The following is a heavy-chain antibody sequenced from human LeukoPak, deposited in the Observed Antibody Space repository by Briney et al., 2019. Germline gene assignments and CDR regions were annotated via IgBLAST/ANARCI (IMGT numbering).Heavy chain of an antibody. CDR2: IYYSGST. CDR3: ARGTSSGYYNWFDP. J-gene: IGHJ5*02. V-gene: IGHV4-59*01. Sequence: SETLSLTCTVSGGSISSYYWSWIRQPPGKGLEWIGYIYYSGSTNYNPSLKSRVTISVDTSKNQFSLKLSSVTAADTAVYYCARGTSSGYYNWFDPWGQGTLVTVSS. CDR1: GGSISSYY. D-gene: IGHD3-22*01.